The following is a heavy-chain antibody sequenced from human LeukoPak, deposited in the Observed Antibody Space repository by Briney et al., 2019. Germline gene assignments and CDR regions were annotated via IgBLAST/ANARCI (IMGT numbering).Heavy chain of an antibody. CDR3: ARLCPLTDTAMGHFDY. CDR1: GGSISSSSYY. Sequence: PSETLSLTCTVSGGSISSSSYYWGWIRQPPGKGLEWIGSIYYSGSTYYNPSLKSRVTISVDTSKNQFSLKLSSVTAADTAVYYCARLCPLTDTAMGHFDYWGQGTLVTVSS. J-gene: IGHJ4*02. CDR2: IYYSGST. D-gene: IGHD5-18*01. V-gene: IGHV4-39*01.